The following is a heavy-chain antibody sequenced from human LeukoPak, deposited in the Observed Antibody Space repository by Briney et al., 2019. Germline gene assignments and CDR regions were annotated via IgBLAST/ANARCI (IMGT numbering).Heavy chain of an antibody. CDR2: ISNRGTTI. J-gene: IGHJ4*02. CDR3: SRDDNTGTGWYWAY. V-gene: IGHV3-48*03. Sequence: GGSLRLSCAASGFTFSNYEFNWVRQAPGKGLEWVAYISNRGTTIYAASVKGRFTISRDNAKNSVYLQMNSLRAEDSGLYYCSRDDNTGTGWYWAYWGQGTMVTVSS. D-gene: IGHD6-19*01. CDR1: GFTFSNYE.